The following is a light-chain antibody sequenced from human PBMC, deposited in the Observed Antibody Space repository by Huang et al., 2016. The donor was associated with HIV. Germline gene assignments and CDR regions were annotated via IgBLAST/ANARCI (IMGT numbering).Light chain of an antibody. CDR2: AAS. V-gene: IGKV1-16*02. Sequence: DIQMTQSPSSLSASVGDRVTIPCRASQVIGTYLAWFQQRPGKAPKSLISAASSLQSGVPSKFSGSGSVTDFTLTISSLQPEDFATYFCQQYYSFPYTFGPGTKLDIK. CDR1: QVIGTY. CDR3: QQYYSFPYT. J-gene: IGKJ2*01.